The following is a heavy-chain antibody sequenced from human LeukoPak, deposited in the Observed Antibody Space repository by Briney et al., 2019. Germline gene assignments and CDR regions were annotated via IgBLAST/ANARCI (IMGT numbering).Heavy chain of an antibody. D-gene: IGHD1-1*01. CDR1: GGSFSGYY. J-gene: IGHJ4*02. CDR2: INHSGST. Sequence: SETLSLTCAVYGGSFSGYYWSWIRQPPGKGLEWIGEINHSGSTNYNPSLKSRVTISVDTSKNQFSLKLSSVTAADTAVYYCARRGHDSDYFDYWGQGTLVTVSS. V-gene: IGHV4-34*01. CDR3: ARRGHDSDYFDY.